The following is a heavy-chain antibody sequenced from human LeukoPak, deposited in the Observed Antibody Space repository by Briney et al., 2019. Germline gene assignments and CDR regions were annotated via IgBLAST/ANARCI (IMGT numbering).Heavy chain of an antibody. Sequence: SVKASCKASGGTFSSYAISWVRQAPGQGLEWMGGIIPIFGTANYAQKFQGRVTITTDESTSTAYMELSSLRSGDTAVYYCARGITTFYYMDVWGKGTTVTVSS. J-gene: IGHJ6*03. CDR1: GGTFSSYA. D-gene: IGHD3-3*01. CDR2: IIPIFGTA. CDR3: ARGITTFYYMDV. V-gene: IGHV1-69*05.